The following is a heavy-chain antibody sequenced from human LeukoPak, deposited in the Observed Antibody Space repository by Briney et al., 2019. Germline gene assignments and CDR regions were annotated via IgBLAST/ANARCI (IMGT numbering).Heavy chain of an antibody. Sequence: GGSLRLSCAASGFTFDSYSFHWVRQAAGKGLEWMAVISYDGSFEYYADSVTGRFTISRDNSQNTLYLQMNSLRPEDTAVYYCARSPSSRGSWDGWGQGTLVTVSS. V-gene: IGHV3-30*04. J-gene: IGHJ4*02. CDR2: ISYDGSFE. D-gene: IGHD6-13*01. CDR1: GFTFDSYS. CDR3: ARSPSSRGSWDG.